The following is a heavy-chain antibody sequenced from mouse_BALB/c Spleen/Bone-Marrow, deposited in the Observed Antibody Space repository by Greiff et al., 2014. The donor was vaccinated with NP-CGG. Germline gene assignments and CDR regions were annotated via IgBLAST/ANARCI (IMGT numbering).Heavy chain of an antibody. Sequence: VILVESGPGLVAPSQSLSITCTVSGLSLTDYGVSWIRQPPGKGLEWLGVIWGGGNTYYNSALKSRLSISKDNSKSQVFLKMNSLQTDDTAMYYCAKRGGLGPYWYFDVWGAGTTVTVSS. CDR1: GLSLTDYG. J-gene: IGHJ1*01. D-gene: IGHD4-1*01. CDR2: IWGGGNT. CDR3: AKRGGLGPYWYFDV. V-gene: IGHV2-6-5*01.